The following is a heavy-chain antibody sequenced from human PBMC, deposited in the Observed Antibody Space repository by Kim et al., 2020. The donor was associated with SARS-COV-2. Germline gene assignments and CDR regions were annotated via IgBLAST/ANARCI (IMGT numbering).Heavy chain of an antibody. CDR1: GFTFSSCE. D-gene: IGHD4-17*01. CDR2: ISSSGSTI. CDR3: APPTYGGLGGDAFYI. V-gene: IGHV3-48*03. J-gene: IGHJ3*02. Sequence: GGSLRLSCAASGFTFSSCEMNWVRQAPGKGLEWVSYISSSGSTIYYADSVKGRFTISRDNAKNSLYLQMNSLRAEDTAVYYCAPPTYGGLGGDAFYIRGQGTMVTVSS.